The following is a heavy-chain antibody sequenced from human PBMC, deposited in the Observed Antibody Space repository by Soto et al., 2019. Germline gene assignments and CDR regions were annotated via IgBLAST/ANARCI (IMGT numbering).Heavy chain of an antibody. V-gene: IGHV4-59*01. Sequence: LSLTCTVSGGSISSYYWSWIRQPPGKGLEWIGYIYYSGSTNYNPSLKSRVTISVDTSKNQLSLKLSSVTAADTAVYYCARGWFGELSYYYGMDVWGQGTTVTVSS. J-gene: IGHJ6*02. CDR1: GGSISSYY. CDR3: ARGWFGELSYYYGMDV. CDR2: IYYSGST. D-gene: IGHD3-10*01.